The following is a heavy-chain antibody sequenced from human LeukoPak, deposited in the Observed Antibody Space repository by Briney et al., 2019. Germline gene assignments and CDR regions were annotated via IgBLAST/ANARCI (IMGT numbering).Heavy chain of an antibody. CDR1: GFTFSSYS. V-gene: IGHV3-21*01. D-gene: IGHD6-19*01. J-gene: IGHJ4*02. CDR2: ISSSSSYI. Sequence: PGGSLRLSCAASGFTFSSYSMNWIRQAPGKGLEWVSFISSSSSYIYYADSVKGRFTISRDNAKNSLYLQMNSLRAEDTAVYYCARDFTDSSGWHRTFDYWGQGTLVTVSS. CDR3: ARDFTDSSGWHRTFDY.